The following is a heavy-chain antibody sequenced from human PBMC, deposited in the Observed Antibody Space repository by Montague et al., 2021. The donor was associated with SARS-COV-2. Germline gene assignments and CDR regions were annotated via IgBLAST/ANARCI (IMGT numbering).Heavy chain of an antibody. D-gene: IGHD3-10*01. Sequence: SETLSLTCSVSGGSIGSYYWGWLRQPPGKGLEWIGHIHYSGGNTYSPSFKSRVTISIDTPKNQFSLKLSSVTAADTAVYYCARSLDPSGTYYLPYWGQGTLVTVSS. CDR2: IHYSGGN. V-gene: IGHV4-59*01. CDR1: GGSIGSYY. CDR3: ARSLDPSGTYYLPY. J-gene: IGHJ4*02.